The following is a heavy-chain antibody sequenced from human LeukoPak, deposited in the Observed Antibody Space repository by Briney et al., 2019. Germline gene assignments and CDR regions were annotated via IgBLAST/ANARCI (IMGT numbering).Heavy chain of an antibody. CDR2: INAGNGNT. CDR1: GYTFTSYA. J-gene: IGHJ4*02. CDR3: ARGPTDYGDYYY. Sequence: GASVKVSCKASGYTFTSYAMHWVRQAPGQRLEWMGWINAGNGNTKYSQKFQGRVTITRDTSASTAYMELSSLRSEDTAVYYCARGPTDYGDYYYWGQGTLVTVSS. D-gene: IGHD4-17*01. V-gene: IGHV1-3*01.